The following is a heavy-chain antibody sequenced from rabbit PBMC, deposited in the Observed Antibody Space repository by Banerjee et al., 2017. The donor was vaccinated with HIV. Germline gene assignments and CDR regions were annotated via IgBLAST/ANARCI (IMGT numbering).Heavy chain of an antibody. CDR1: GIDFSSYYY. V-gene: IGHV1S43*01. CDR3: ARADYYSYGDAGYRPYYFSL. CDR2: IYSGRGTT. Sequence: QSLEESGGDLVKPGASLTLTCTASGIDFSSYYYMCWVRQAPGKGLEWIGCIYSGRGTTYYASWAKGRFTITRSASLNTVDLKMTSLTAADTATYFCARADYYSYGDAGYRPYYFSLWGPGTSSPS. D-gene: IGHD6-1*01. J-gene: IGHJ4*01.